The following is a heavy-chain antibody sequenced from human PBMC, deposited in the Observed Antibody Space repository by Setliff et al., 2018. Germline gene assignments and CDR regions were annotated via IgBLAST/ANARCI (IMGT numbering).Heavy chain of an antibody. J-gene: IGHJ5*02. Sequence: SETLSLTCSVYGASFSDYYWGWIRQPPGKGLEWIAEINHSGSTNYNPSLKSRVTISVDRSKNQLSLKLNSVTAADTAVYYCARDSDILRGSRWFDPWGQGTLVTVSS. CDR1: GASFSDYY. CDR2: INHSGST. V-gene: IGHV4-34*01. CDR3: ARDSDILRGSRWFDP. D-gene: IGHD3-9*01.